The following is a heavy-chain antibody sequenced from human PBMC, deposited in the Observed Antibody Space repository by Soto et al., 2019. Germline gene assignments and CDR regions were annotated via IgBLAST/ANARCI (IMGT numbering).Heavy chain of an antibody. CDR1: AFSLSTGGVG. J-gene: IGHJ6*02. CDR3: IQSRCGGDCLHSYASYYYYGMDV. V-gene: IGHV2-5*02. Sequence: QITLKESGPTLVKPTQTLTLTCTFSAFSLSTGGVGVGWIRQPPGKALEWLALIYWDDDKRYSPSLRSRLTITKDTTKNQVVLTITNMDPVNTATYYCIQSRCGGDCLHSYASYYYYGMDVWGQGTTVTVSS. D-gene: IGHD2-21*02. CDR2: IYWDDDK.